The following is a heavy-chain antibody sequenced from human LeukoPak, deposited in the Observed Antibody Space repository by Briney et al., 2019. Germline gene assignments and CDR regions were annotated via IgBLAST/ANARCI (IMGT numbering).Heavy chain of an antibody. CDR1: GFTVSSNY. Sequence: GGSLRLSCAASGFTVSSNYMSWVRQAPGKGLEWVSVIYSGGSTYYADSVKGRFTISRDNSKNTLYLQMNSLRAEDTALYYCALSSWTGWPFDYWGQGTLVTVSS. J-gene: IGHJ4*02. CDR3: ALSSWTGWPFDY. CDR2: IYSGGST. V-gene: IGHV3-53*05. D-gene: IGHD6-13*01.